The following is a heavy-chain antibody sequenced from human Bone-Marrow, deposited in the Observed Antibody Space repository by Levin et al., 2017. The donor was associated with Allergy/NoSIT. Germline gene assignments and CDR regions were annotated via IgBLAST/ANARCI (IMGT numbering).Heavy chain of an antibody. J-gene: IGHJ5*02. V-gene: IGHV3-21*01. CDR1: GFPFSISS. Sequence: LSLTCAASGFPFSISSMNWVRQAPGKGLNWVSSITSSSSYIYYADSVKGRFTITRDNAKNSLYLQMSSLRVEDTAVYYCARGLEYSGLPWGQGTLVTVSS. CDR3: ARGLEYSGLP. D-gene: IGHD5-12*01. CDR2: ITSSSSYI.